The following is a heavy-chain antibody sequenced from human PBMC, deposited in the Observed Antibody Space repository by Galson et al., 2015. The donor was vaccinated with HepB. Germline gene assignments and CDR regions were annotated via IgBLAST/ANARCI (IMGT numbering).Heavy chain of an antibody. J-gene: IGHJ3*02. CDR1: GFTFGDYA. CDR2: IRSKAYGGTT. CDR3: TSSNWELLPFYDAFDI. D-gene: IGHD1-26*01. V-gene: IGHV3-49*03. Sequence: SLRLSCAASGFTFGDYAMSWFRQAPGKGLEWVGFIRSKAYGGTTEYAASVKGRFTISRDDSKSIAYLQMNSLKTEDTAVYYCTSSNWELLPFYDAFDIWGQGTMVTVSS.